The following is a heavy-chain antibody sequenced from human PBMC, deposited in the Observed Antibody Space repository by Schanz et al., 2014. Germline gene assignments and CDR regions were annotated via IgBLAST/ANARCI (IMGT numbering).Heavy chain of an antibody. D-gene: IGHD6-6*01. Sequence: VQLVQSGAEVKRPGASVRVSCKASGYSFISHAIHWVRQAPGQRLEWMGWINAANGNTRYSQKLQGRVTMTADTSTSTAYMDLRSLRSDDTAVYYCARDQSPYTNSSDVRYFDYWGQGTLVTVSS. CDR3: ARDQSPYTNSSDVRYFDY. J-gene: IGHJ4*02. CDR1: GYSFISHA. V-gene: IGHV1-3*01. CDR2: INAANGNT.